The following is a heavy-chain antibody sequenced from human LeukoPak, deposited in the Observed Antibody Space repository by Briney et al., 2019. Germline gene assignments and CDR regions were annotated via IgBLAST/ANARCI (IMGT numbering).Heavy chain of an antibody. V-gene: IGHV3-33*01. D-gene: IGHD3-16*01. CDR3: ARDSLGGDY. J-gene: IGHJ4*02. CDR2: IWNDGSKK. Sequence: GGSLRLSCAASGFTFGTFGMHWVRRAPGEGLEWVAVIWNDGSKKFYADSVKGRFTISRDNSKNTLYLQMNSLRAEDTAVYYCARDSLGGDYWGQGTLVTVSS. CDR1: GFTFGTFG.